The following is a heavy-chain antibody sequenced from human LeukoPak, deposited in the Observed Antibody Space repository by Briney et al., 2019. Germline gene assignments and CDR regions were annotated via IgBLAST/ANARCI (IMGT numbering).Heavy chain of an antibody. CDR1: GGSISSGGYY. CDR2: IYYSGST. V-gene: IGHV4-31*03. CDR3: ARFYQAAIPHTNWFDP. J-gene: IGHJ5*02. Sequence: SETLSLTCTVSGGSISSGGYYWSWIRQHPGKGLEWIGYIYYSGSTYYNPPLKSRVTISVDTSKNQFSLKLSSVTAADTAVYYCARFYQAAIPHTNWFDPWGQGTLVTVSS. D-gene: IGHD2-2*01.